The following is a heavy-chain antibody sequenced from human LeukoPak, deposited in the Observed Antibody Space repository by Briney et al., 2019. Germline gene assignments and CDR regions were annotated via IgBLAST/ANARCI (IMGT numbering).Heavy chain of an antibody. CDR1: GFTFSSYA. J-gene: IGHJ1*01. CDR3: AKDREGGDSAEYIQH. V-gene: IGHV3-23*01. Sequence: GGSLRLSCAASGFTFSSYAMSWVRQAPGKGLEWVSAISGSGGSTYYADSVKGRFTISRDNSKNTLYLQMNSLRAEDTAVYYCAKDREGGDSAEYIQHWGQGTLVTVSS. D-gene: IGHD3-16*01. CDR2: ISGSGGST.